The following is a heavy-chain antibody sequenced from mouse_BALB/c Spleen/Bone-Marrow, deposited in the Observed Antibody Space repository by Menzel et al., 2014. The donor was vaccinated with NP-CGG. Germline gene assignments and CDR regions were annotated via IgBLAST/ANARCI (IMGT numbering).Heavy chain of an antibody. CDR2: INPSSGYT. CDR3: ARFITTATEYFDY. D-gene: IGHD1-2*01. CDR1: GYTFTSYT. J-gene: IGHJ2*01. V-gene: IGHV1-4*01. Sequence: QVQLQQSGAELARPGASVKMSCKASGYTFTSYTMHGVKQRPGQGLEWIGYINPSSGYTNYNQKFKDKATLTADKSSSTAYMQLSSLTSEDSAVYYCARFITTATEYFDYWGQGTTLTVSS.